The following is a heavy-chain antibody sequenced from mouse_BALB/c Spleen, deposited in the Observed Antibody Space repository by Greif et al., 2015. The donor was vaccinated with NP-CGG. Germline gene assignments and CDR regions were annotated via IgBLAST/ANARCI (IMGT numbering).Heavy chain of an antibody. Sequence: VQLQQSGPELVKPGASVKISCKASGYTLTDYYINWVKQKPGQGLEWIGWVYPGSGNTKYNEKFKGKATLTVDTSSSTAYMQLSSLTSEDTAVYFCVRRTGTEAMDYWGQGTSVTVSS. V-gene: IGHV1-84*02. D-gene: IGHD4-1*01. J-gene: IGHJ4*01. CDR2: VYPGSGNT. CDR1: GYTLTDYY. CDR3: VRRTGTEAMDY.